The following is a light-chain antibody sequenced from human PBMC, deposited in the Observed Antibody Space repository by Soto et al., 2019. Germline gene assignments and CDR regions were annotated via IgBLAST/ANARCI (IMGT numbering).Light chain of an antibody. V-gene: IGLV1-47*01. CDR2: RNN. J-gene: IGLJ2*01. CDR1: SSNIGSNY. CDR3: AAWDDGLSGHVV. Sequence: QSVLTQPPSASGTPGQRVTISCSGSSSNIGSNYVYWYQQLPRSAPKLLIYRNNQRPSGVPDRFSGSKSGTSASLAISGLRSEDEADYYCAAWDDGLSGHVVFGGGTKLTVL.